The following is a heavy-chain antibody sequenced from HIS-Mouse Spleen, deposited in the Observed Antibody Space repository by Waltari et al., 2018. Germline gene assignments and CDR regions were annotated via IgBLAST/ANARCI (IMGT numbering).Heavy chain of an antibody. J-gene: IGHJ4*02. Sequence: RLSCAASGFTFSSYAMHWVRQAPGKGLEWVAVISYDGSNKYYADSVKGRFTISRDNSKNTLYLQMNSLRAEDTAVYYCARSSSCLDYWGQGTLVTVSS. CDR2: ISYDGSNK. D-gene: IGHD6-13*01. V-gene: IGHV3-30*04. CDR3: ARSSSCLDY. CDR1: GFTFSSYA.